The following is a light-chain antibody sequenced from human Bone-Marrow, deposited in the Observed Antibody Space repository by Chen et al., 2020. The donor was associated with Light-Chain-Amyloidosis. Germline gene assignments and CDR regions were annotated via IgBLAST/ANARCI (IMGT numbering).Light chain of an antibody. J-gene: IGLJ2*01. Sequence: SYELTQPPSVSVSPGQTARITCSGDDLPTKYAYWYQQKPGQAPVLVIHRHTERPSGISGRFSGSSSWTTATLTISGVQAEDEADYHCQSADSSGTYEVIFGGGTKLTVL. CDR3: QSADSSGTYEVI. CDR1: DLPTKY. V-gene: IGLV3-25*03. CDR2: RHT.